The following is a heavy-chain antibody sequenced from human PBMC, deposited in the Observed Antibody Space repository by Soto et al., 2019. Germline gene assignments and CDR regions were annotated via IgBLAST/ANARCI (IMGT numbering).Heavy chain of an antibody. CDR3: ARQNARAARGLGWFGP. Sequence: ASVKVSCKASGYPFSSYSITWVRQAPGQGLEWMGWISAYSGNTNYAQKLQGRVTMTTDTSTSTAYMELRSLRSDDTAVYYCARQNARAARGLGWFGPLGQGTLVTVSS. CDR2: ISAYSGNT. D-gene: IGHD6-6*01. CDR1: GYPFSSYS. V-gene: IGHV1-18*01. J-gene: IGHJ5*02.